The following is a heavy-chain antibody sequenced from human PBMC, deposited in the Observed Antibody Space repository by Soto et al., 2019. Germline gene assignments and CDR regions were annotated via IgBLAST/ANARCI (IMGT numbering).Heavy chain of an antibody. CDR1: GGTFTKYA. Sequence: QVQLVQSGAAVRKPGSSVTVSCKSSGGTFTKYAITWVRQAPRQGLEWMGGIVPLPGTTNNAQKFRGRVTISAEESSSTDYLAISSQISEDTAEYYCAGGVGCLGGSSGWPDCAVDVWGQWTMFTVSS. D-gene: IGHD6-19*01. CDR3: AGGVGCLGGSSGWPDCAVDV. CDR2: IVPLPGTT. J-gene: IGHJ3*01. V-gene: IGHV1-69*01.